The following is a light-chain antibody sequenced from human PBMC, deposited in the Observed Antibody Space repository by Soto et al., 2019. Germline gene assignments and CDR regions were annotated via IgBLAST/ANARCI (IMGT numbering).Light chain of an antibody. J-gene: IGKJ1*01. CDR1: QSVSSN. CDR3: QQYNDWPLT. CDR2: GAF. Sequence: EVVLTHSPFTLSLSPGERATLSCRASQSVSSNLAWYQQKPGQAPSLLIYGAFTRATGIPARFSGTGSGTEFTLTISSLQSEDFALYYCQQYNDWPLTFGQGTK. V-gene: IGKV3-15*01.